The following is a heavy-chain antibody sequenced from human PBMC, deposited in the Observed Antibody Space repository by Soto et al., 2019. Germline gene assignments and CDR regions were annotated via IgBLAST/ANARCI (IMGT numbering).Heavy chain of an antibody. Sequence: QVQLVESGGGVVQPGRSLRLSCAASGFTFSSYGMHWVRQAPGKGLEWVAVIWYDGSNKYYADSVKGRFTISRDNSKNTLYLQMNSLRAEDTAVYYCARDPVVVPAAMRSAPDYWGQGTLVTVSS. CDR3: ARDPVVVPAAMRSAPDY. V-gene: IGHV3-33*01. D-gene: IGHD2-2*01. CDR1: GFTFSSYG. J-gene: IGHJ4*02. CDR2: IWYDGSNK.